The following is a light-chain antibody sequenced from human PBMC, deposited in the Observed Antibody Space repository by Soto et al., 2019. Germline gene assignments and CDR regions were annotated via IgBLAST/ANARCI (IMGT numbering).Light chain of an antibody. Sequence: DIQMTQSPSSLSASVGDRVTITCRASQGISNNLAWFQQKPGKFPKLLIYAASTLHSGVPSRFSGSESGTDFTLTISSLQPEDVATYYCQKYSSAPPLTFGQGTRLDIK. V-gene: IGKV1-27*01. CDR3: QKYSSAPPLT. CDR1: QGISNN. CDR2: AAS. J-gene: IGKJ5*01.